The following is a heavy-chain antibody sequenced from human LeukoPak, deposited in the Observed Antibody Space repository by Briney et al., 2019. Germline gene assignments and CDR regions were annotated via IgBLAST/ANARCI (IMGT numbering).Heavy chain of an antibody. CDR1: GGSISSSSYY. J-gene: IGHJ4*02. V-gene: IGHV4-39*01. CDR2: IYYSGST. Sequence: SETLSLTCTVSGGSISSSSYYWGWIRQPPGKGLEWIGSIYYSGSTYYNPSLKSRVTISVDTSKNQFSLKLSSVTAADTAVYYCARGATDYDILTGYEFDYWGQGTLVTVSS. CDR3: ARGATDYDILTGYEFDY. D-gene: IGHD3-9*01.